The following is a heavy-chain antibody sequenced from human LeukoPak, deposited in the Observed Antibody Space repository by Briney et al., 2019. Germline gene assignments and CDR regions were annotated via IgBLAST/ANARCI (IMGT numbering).Heavy chain of an antibody. V-gene: IGHV1-69*06. CDR1: GGTFSSYA. Sequence: SVKVFCKASGGTFSSYAISWVRQAPGQGLEWMGGIIPIFGTANYAQKFQGRVTITADKSTSTAYMELSSLRSEDTAVYYCARDSCSGGSCYYNWFDPWGQGTLVTVSS. J-gene: IGHJ5*02. D-gene: IGHD2-15*01. CDR2: IIPIFGTA. CDR3: ARDSCSGGSCYYNWFDP.